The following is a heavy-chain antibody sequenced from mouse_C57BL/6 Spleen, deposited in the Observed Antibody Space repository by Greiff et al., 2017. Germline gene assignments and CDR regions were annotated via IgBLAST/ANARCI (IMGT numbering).Heavy chain of an antibody. V-gene: IGHV1-72*01. J-gene: IGHJ2*01. CDR3: ARDYGNYVPFDY. Sequence: QVHVKQPGAELVKPGASVKLSCKASGYTFTSYWMHWVKQRPGRGLEWIGRIDPNSGGTKYNEKFKSKATLTVDKPSSTAYMQLSSLTSEDSAVXYCARDYGNYVPFDYWGQGTTLTVSS. CDR1: GYTFTSYW. CDR2: IDPNSGGT. D-gene: IGHD2-1*01.